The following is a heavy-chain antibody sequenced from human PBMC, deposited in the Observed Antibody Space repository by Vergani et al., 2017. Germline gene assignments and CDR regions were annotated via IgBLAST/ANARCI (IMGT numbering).Heavy chain of an antibody. CDR3: ARAGVWYSSSWSDY. CDR1: GFTFSSYE. Sequence: EVQLVESGGGLVQPGGSLRLSCAASGFTFSSYEMNWVRPAPGKGLEWVSYISSSGSTIYYADSVTGRFTISRDNAKNSLYLQMNSLRAEDTAVYYCARAGVWYSSSWSDYGGQGTLVTVSS. J-gene: IGHJ4*02. V-gene: IGHV3-48*03. D-gene: IGHD6-13*01. CDR2: ISSSGSTI.